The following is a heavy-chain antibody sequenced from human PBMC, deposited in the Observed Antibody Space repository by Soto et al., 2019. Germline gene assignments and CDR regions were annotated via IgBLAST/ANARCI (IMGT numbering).Heavy chain of an antibody. D-gene: IGHD2-21*02. V-gene: IGHV4-30-4*08. J-gene: IGHJ6*02. CDR1: GGSISGDYYH. CDR2: IHFSGSV. Sequence: QVQLQQSGPGLVKPSQTLSLTCTVSGGSISGDYYHWTWIRQSPGKVLEWIGYIHFSGSVLYNPSLKSRTTISVDTYKNQFSLHLRSVTAADTAVYFCAREDDGGDRDYYGLDVWGQGTTVTVSS. CDR3: AREDDGGDRDYYGLDV.